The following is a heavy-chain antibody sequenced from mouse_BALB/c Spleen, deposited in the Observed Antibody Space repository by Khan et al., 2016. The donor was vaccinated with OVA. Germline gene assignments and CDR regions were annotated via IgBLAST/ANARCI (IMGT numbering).Heavy chain of an antibody. J-gene: IGHJ3*01. CDR3: AREWAAWFPY. CDR2: IYPGSDNT. CDR1: GYTFTDYY. Sequence: QVQLKESGAELARPGASVKLSCKASGYTFTDYYINWMRQRTGQGLEWIGEIYPGSDNTNYNEKFKDKATLTADKSSRTAYMQLSSLTSEDSAVYFCAREWAAWFPYWGQGTLVTVSA. V-gene: IGHV1-77*01.